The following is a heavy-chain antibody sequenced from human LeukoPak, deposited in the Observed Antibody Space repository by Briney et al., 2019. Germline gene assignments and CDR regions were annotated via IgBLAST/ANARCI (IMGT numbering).Heavy chain of an antibody. D-gene: IGHD2-2*01. Sequence: GGSLRLSCAASGFTFSGFDIHWVRQASGKGLEWVGRIKTKSESDATSYAASVKGRFTISRDDSKNTAYLQMNSLKTEDTAVYYCARRDCSRFSCYSFDYWGQGILVTVSS. V-gene: IGHV3-73*01. CDR3: ARRDCSRFSCYSFDY. CDR1: GFTFSGFD. CDR2: IKTKSESDAT. J-gene: IGHJ4*02.